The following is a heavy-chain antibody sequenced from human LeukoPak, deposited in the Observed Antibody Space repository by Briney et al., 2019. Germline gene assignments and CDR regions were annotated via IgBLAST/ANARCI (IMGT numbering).Heavy chain of an antibody. CDR3: ARDRLGVGQVHAFDI. D-gene: IGHD2-8*01. J-gene: IGHJ3*02. CDR1: GFTFSSYS. CDR2: ISSSSSYI. V-gene: IGHV3-21*01. Sequence: PGRSLRLSCAASGFTFSSYSMNWVRQAPGKGLEWVSSISSSSSYIYYADSVKGRFTISRDNAKNSLYLQMNSLRAEDTAVYYCARDRLGVGQVHAFDIWGQGTMVTVSS.